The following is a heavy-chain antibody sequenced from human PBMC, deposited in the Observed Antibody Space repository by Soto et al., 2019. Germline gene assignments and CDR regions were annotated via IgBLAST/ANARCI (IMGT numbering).Heavy chain of an antibody. Sequence: GGSLRLSCVASGFSFSSYAMSWVRQAPGKGLEWVSAISGSGGSTYYADSVKGRFTISRDNSKNTLYLQMNSLRAEDTAVYYCAKDGDYRIQLVGDFSYWGQGTLVTVPS. D-gene: IGHD4-4*01. CDR3: AKDGDYRIQLVGDFSY. CDR2: ISGSGGST. CDR1: GFSFSSYA. J-gene: IGHJ4*02. V-gene: IGHV3-23*01.